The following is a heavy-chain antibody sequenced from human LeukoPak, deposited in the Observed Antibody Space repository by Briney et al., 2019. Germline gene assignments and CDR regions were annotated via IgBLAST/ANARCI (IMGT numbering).Heavy chain of an antibody. CDR3: ARIPRIFRLFDP. J-gene: IGHJ5*02. D-gene: IGHD2-15*01. CDR1: GGSISSGYY. Sequence: SETLSLTCTVSGGSISSGYYWGWIRQPPGKGLEWIGSIYHSGSTYYNPSLKGRVTISVDTSKNQFSLKLSSVTAADTAVYYCARIPRIFRLFDPWGQGTLVTVSS. CDR2: IYHSGST. V-gene: IGHV4-38-2*02.